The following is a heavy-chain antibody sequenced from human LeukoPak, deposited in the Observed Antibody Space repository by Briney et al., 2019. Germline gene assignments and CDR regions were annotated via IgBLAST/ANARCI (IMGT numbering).Heavy chain of an antibody. D-gene: IGHD3-16*02. CDR1: GFTFSSYA. Sequence: GRSLRLSCAASGFTFSSYAMHWVRQAPGKGLEWVAVISYDGSNKYYADSVKGRFTISRDNSKNTLYLQMNRLRVEDTAVYYCARRSYRGVITVYYYYYMDVWGKGTPVTVSS. CDR2: ISYDGSNK. V-gene: IGHV3-30-3*01. CDR3: ARRSYRGVITVYYYYYMDV. J-gene: IGHJ6*03.